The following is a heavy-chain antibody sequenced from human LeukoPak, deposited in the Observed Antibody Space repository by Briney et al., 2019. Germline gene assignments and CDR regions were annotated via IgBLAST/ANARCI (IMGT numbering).Heavy chain of an antibody. Sequence: PSETLSLTCAVYGGSFSGYYWNWIRQSPGKGLEWIGEINHSGNTNYNPSLKSRVTISVDTSKNRFSLKLSSVTAADTAVYYCARGGRLFLPYWGQGTLVTVSS. CDR1: GGSFSGYY. CDR3: ARGGRLFLPY. J-gene: IGHJ4*02. D-gene: IGHD3-22*01. CDR2: INHSGNT. V-gene: IGHV4-34*01.